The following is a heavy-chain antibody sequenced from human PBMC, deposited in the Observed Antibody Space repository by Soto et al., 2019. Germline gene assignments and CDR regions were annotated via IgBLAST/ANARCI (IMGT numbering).Heavy chain of an antibody. V-gene: IGHV1-69*06. D-gene: IGHD5-18*01. CDR1: GGTFSSYS. CDR3: ARGRGIQLWLIDY. J-gene: IGHJ4*02. CDR2: IIPIFGTA. Sequence: VASVKVSCKASGGTFSSYSISWVLQAPGQGLEWMGGIIPIFGTANYAQKFQGRVTITADKSTSTAYMELSSLRSEDTAVYYCARGRGIQLWLIDYWGQGTLVTVSS.